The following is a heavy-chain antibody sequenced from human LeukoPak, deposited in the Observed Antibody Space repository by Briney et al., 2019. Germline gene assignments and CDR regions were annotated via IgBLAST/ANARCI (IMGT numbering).Heavy chain of an antibody. V-gene: IGHV1-8*03. J-gene: IGHJ4*02. CDR3: ARASWNDVQVVDY. CDR1: GYTLTSYD. CDR2: MNPNSGNT. D-gene: IGHD1-1*01. Sequence: EASVKVSCKASGYTLTSYDINWVRQATGQGLEWMGWMNPNSGNTGYAQKFQGRVTITRNTSISTAYMELSSLRSEDTAVYYCARASWNDVQVVDYWGQGTLVTVSS.